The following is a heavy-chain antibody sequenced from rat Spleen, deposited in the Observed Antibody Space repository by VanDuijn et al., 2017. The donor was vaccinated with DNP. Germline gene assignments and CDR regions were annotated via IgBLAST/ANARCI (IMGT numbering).Heavy chain of an antibody. CDR3: TAEVGGNWYFDF. Sequence: EVQLVESGGDLVQPGRSLKLSCVASGFTFSYYWMAWIRQVPGKGLEWIASITSGSGSTSYLDSVRGRFTISRDDAKDTLSLQMNSLRSEDTATYYCTAEVGGNWYFDFWGPGTMITVSS. V-gene: IGHV5-31*01. CDR1: GFTFSYYW. J-gene: IGHJ1*01. D-gene: IGHD5-1*01. CDR2: ITSGSGST.